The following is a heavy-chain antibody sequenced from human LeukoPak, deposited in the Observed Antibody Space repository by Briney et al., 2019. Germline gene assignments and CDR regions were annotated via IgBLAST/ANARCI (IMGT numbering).Heavy chain of an antibody. V-gene: IGHV3-21*01. CDR2: ISSSSSYV. D-gene: IGHD3-22*01. Sequence: GGSLRLSCAASGFTFSSYSMNWVRQAPGKGLEWVSSISSSSSYVYYADSVKGRFTISRDNAKNSLYLQMNSLRAEDTAVYYCARDRTYDSSGYYAYWGQGTLVTVSS. J-gene: IGHJ4*02. CDR1: GFTFSSYS. CDR3: ARDRTYDSSGYYAY.